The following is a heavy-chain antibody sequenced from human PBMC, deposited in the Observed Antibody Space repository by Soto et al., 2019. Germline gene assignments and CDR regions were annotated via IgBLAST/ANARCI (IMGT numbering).Heavy chain of an antibody. V-gene: IGHV4-31*03. J-gene: IGHJ6*02. D-gene: IGHD6-13*01. CDR2: IYYSGST. CDR1: GGSISSGGYY. CDR3: ARRNYSSSWHYYYYGMDV. Sequence: SETLSLTCTVSGGSISSGGYYWSWIRQHPGKGLEWIGYIYYSGSTYYNPSLKSRVTISVDTSKNQFSLKLSSVTAADTAVYYCARRNYSSSWHYYYYGMDVWGQGTTVPVYS.